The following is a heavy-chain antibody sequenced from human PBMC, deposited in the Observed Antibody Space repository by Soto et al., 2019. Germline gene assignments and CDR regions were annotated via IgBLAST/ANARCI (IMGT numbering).Heavy chain of an antibody. CDR1: GYTLSSYD. CDR2: IGSGGDT. D-gene: IGHD6-19*01. V-gene: IGHV3-13*01. J-gene: IGHJ6*02. Sequence: EVQLVESGGGLVQPSGSLRLSCAATGYTLSSYDTHWVRQATGEGLAWVSGIGSGGDTHYADSVKSRFIISREDGKNSLSLQMNNLRVGETAVYYCTRKTPPAGMEVWGQGATVTVSS. CDR3: TRKTPPAGMEV.